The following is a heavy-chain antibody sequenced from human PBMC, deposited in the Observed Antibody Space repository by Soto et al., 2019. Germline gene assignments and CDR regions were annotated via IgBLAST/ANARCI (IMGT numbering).Heavy chain of an antibody. J-gene: IGHJ4*02. CDR3: ARHRRSGTYHDGNAY. CDR1: AGSISSTTYY. D-gene: IGHD1-26*01. Sequence: SETLSLTCIVSAGSISSTTYYWGWIRQPPGKGLERIGSIYYSGSPSYNPSLKSRVTISVDASKDQFSLSLSSVTAADTGVYYCARHRRSGTYHDGNAYWGQGALVTVSS. CDR2: IYYSGSP. V-gene: IGHV4-39*01.